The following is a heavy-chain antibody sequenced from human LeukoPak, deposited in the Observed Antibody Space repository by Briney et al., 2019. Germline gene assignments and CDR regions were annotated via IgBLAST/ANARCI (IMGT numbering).Heavy chain of an antibody. V-gene: IGHV4-59*01. CDR3: AILDYYGSGSYYNENFDY. J-gene: IGHJ4*02. CDR1: GGSITGSY. CDR2: VYSSGST. Sequence: RPSETLSLTCTVSGGSITGSYWSWIRQPPGKGLEWIGYVYSSGSTDYNPPLKSRVTISVDTSKNQFSLKLSSVTAADTAVYYCAILDYYGSGSYYNENFDYWGQGTLVTVSS. D-gene: IGHD3-10*01.